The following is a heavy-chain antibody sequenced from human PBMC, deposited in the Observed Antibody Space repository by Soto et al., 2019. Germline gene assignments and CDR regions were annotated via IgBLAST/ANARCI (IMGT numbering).Heavy chain of an antibody. CDR3: ARVLYYGSGSYSPYGMDV. J-gene: IGHJ6*02. V-gene: IGHV1-69*01. D-gene: IGHD3-10*01. Sequence: QVQLVQSGAEVKKHGSSVKVSCKTSGFSFNNNGIGWVRQAPGHGLEWMGGVSPPFRTSNYARKFQGRISITADASTGTVNMELSRLTSENTAQYYCARVLYYGSGSYSPYGMDVWGQGTKVTVSS. CDR2: VSPPFRTS. CDR1: GFSFNNNG.